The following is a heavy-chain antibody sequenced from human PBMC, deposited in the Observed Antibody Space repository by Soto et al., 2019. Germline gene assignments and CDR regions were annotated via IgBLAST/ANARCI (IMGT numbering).Heavy chain of an antibody. CDR1: GYMFISYG. CDR3: VRDLDGSGSYYTDY. J-gene: IGHJ4*02. Sequence: ASVKVSCKASGYMFISYGINWVRQAPGQGLEWMGWISAYNGNTKYAQNLQGRVTMTTDTSTSTAYMEMRSLRSDGTAVYYCVRDLDGSGSYYTDYWGPGTLVTVSS. CDR2: ISAYNGNT. V-gene: IGHV1-18*01. D-gene: IGHD3-10*01.